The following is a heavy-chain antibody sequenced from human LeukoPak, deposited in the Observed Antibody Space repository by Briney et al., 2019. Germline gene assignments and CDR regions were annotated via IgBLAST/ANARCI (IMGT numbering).Heavy chain of an antibody. CDR2: IYSGGST. CDR3: ARLPMIVGGFDY. V-gene: IGHV3-53*01. J-gene: IGHJ4*02. D-gene: IGHD3-22*01. CDR1: GFSVSNNY. Sequence: PGGSLRLSCTASGFSVSNNYMSWVRQAPGKGLEWVSVIYSGGSTYYADSVKGRFTISRDNSKNTLYLQMNSLRAEDTAVYYCARLPMIVGGFDYWGQGTLVTVSS.